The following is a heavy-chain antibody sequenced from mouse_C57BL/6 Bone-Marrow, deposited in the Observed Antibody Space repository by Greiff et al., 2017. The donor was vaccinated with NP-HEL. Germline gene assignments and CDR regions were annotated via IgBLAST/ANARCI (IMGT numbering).Heavy chain of an antibody. CDR2: IDPSDSYT. CDR1: GYTFTSYW. V-gene: IGHV1-69*01. J-gene: IGHJ2*01. Sequence: QVQLQQPGAELVMPGASVKLSCKASGYTFTSYWMHWVKQRPGQGFEWIGEIDPSDSYTNYNQKFKGKSTLTVDKSSSTAYMQLSSLTSEDSAVYYCARDEVFDYWGQGTTLTVSS. CDR3: ARDEVFDY.